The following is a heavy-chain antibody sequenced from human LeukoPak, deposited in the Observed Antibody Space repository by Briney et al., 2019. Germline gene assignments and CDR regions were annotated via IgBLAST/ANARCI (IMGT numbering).Heavy chain of an antibody. CDR1: GFTFSSYA. J-gene: IGHJ4*02. D-gene: IGHD6-19*01. V-gene: IGHV3-48*04. CDR2: ISSSGSTI. Sequence: GGSLRLSCAASGFTFSSYAMSWVRQAPGKGLEWVSYISSSGSTIYYADSVKGRFTISRDNAKNSLYLQMNSLRAEDTAVYYCARLRSGYSSGWSVGFDYWGQGTLVTVSS. CDR3: ARLRSGYSSGWSVGFDY.